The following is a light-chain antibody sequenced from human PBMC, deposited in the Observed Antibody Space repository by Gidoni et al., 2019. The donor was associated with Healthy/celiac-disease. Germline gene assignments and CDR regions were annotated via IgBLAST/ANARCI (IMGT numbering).Light chain of an antibody. V-gene: IGKV3-20*01. Sequence: EIVLTQSPGTLSLSPEERATLSCRASQRVSSSYLAWYQQKPGQAPRLLIYGASSRATGIPDRFSGSGSGTDFTLTISRLEPEDFAVYYCQQYGSPLTFGGGTKVEIK. J-gene: IGKJ4*01. CDR2: GAS. CDR1: QRVSSSY. CDR3: QQYGSPLT.